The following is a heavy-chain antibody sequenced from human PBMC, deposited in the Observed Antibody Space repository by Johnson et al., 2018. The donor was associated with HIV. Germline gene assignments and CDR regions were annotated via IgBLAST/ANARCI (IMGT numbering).Heavy chain of an antibody. D-gene: IGHD3-10*01. Sequence: QVQLVESGGGVVQPGRSLRLSCAASGFSFSSYAMHWVRQAPGKGLEWVAVVSYDGSERYYGDSVKGRFTISRDNSKNTLYLQMNSLRAGDTAVYYCARAGRWSGDTFDIWGQGTMVTVSS. CDR2: VSYDGSER. CDR3: ARAGRWSGDTFDI. J-gene: IGHJ3*02. CDR1: GFSFSSYA. V-gene: IGHV3-30*14.